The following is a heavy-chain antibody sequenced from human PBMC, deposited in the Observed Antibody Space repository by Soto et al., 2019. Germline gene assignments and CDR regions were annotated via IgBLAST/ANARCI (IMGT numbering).Heavy chain of an antibody. J-gene: IGHJ5*02. CDR3: ARGLKFGGWFDP. D-gene: IGHD3-16*01. Sequence: PSETLSLTCAVSGGSISSGGYSWSWIRQPPGKGLEWIGYIYHSGSTYYNPSLKSRVTISVDRSKNQFSLKLSSVTAADTAVYYCARGLKFGGWFDPWGQGTLVTSPQ. CDR2: IYHSGST. V-gene: IGHV4-30-2*01. CDR1: GGSISSGGYS.